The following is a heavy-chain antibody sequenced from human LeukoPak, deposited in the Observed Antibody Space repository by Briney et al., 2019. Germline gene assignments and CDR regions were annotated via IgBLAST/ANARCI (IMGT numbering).Heavy chain of an antibody. V-gene: IGHV4-34*01. Sequence: PSETLSLTCAVYGGSFSGYYWSWIRQPPGKGLEWIGEINHSGSTNYNPSLKSRVTISVDTSKNQFSLKLSFVTAADTAVYYCARAAPMYSSSWSLDYWGQGTLVTVSS. J-gene: IGHJ4*02. CDR2: INHSGST. CDR3: ARAAPMYSSSWSLDY. D-gene: IGHD6-13*01. CDR1: GGSFSGYY.